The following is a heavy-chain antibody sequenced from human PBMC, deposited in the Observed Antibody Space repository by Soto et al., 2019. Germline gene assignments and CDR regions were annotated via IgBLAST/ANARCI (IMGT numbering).Heavy chain of an antibody. CDR2: VSYDGNKK. CDR3: AKDRSLGYCSGGDCYYYYGMDV. Sequence: QVQLMESGGGVVQPGASLRLSCEASGFTFKNYGIHWVRQAPGKGLEWVAVVSYDGNKKYYGESVKGRFIISRDNSKTSVLLQITSLRTEDTAVYYCAKDRSLGYCSGGDCYYYYGMDVWGRGTTVTVSS. D-gene: IGHD2-15*01. J-gene: IGHJ6*02. CDR1: GFTFKNYG. V-gene: IGHV3-30*18.